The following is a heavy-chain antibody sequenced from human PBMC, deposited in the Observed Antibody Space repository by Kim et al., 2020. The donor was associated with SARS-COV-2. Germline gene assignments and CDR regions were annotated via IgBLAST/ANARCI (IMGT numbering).Heavy chain of an antibody. CDR1: GFTLSSYW. Sequence: GGSLRLSCAASGFTLSSYWMHWVRQAPGKGLVWVSRINSDGSSTSYADSVKGRFTISRHNAENTLHLQMNSLRAEDTAVYFCTRESKYVVSLDYYGLDVWGQGTTVTVSS. V-gene: IGHV3-74*01. D-gene: IGHD4-4*01. CDR3: TRESKYVVSLDYYGLDV. J-gene: IGHJ6*02. CDR2: INSDGSST.